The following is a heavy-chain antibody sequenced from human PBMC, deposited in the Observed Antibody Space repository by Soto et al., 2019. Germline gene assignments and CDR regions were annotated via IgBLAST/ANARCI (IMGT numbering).Heavy chain of an antibody. CDR3: ARDADILTGSDAFDI. V-gene: IGHV1-24*01. D-gene: IGHD3-9*01. J-gene: IGHJ3*02. CDR1: GYTLIELS. CDR2: FDPEDGKT. Sequence: GASVKVSCKVSGYTLIELSIHWVRQVPRKGLEWMGGFDPEDGKTIYAQKFQGRVTMTEDTSTDTAYMELSSLRSEDTAVYYCARDADILTGSDAFDIWGQGTMVTVSS.